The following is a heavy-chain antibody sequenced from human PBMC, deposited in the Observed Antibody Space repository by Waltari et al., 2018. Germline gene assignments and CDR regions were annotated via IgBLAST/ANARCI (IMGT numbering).Heavy chain of an antibody. Sequence: QVQLVESGGGVVQPGGSLRLSCAASGFTFRRYGMHWVRQAPGKGLEWVAFIRYDGSEKYYVESVKGRFTISRDTPENMLYLQMNSLRVEDTAVYYCAKGTLRLLEWSRNTYMDVWGKGTTVTVSS. CDR1: GFTFRRYG. CDR3: AKGTLRLLEWSRNTYMDV. D-gene: IGHD3-3*01. J-gene: IGHJ6*03. CDR2: IRYDGSEK. V-gene: IGHV3-30*02.